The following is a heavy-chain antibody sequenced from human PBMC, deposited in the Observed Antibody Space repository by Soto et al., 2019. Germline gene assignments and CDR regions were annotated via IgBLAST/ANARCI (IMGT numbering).Heavy chain of an antibody. CDR2: LYSGGTT. CDR1: GLGVSSNY. J-gene: IGHJ6*02. CDR3: AREDRRRDGRDYYYYYGMDV. Sequence: GGSLRLSCAASGLGVSSNYLSWVRQPPGKWLEWVSVLYSGGTTYYADSVKGRFTISRDNSKNTLYLQMNSLRAEDTAVYYCAREDRRRDGRDYYYYYGMDVWGQGTTVTVSS. V-gene: IGHV3-53*01.